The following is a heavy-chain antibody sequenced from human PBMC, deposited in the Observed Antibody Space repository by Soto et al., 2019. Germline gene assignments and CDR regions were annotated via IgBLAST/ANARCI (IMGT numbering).Heavy chain of an antibody. V-gene: IGHV3-7*01. CDR1: GCTFSSYW. CDR3: ARDYYYGSGSYAFDI. CDR2: IKQDGSEK. Sequence: GGSLRLSCAASGCTFSSYWMSWVRQAPGKGLEWVANIKQDGSEKYYVDSVKGRFTISRDNAKNSLYLQMNSLRAEDTAVYYCARDYYYGSGSYAFDIWGQGTMVTVSS. J-gene: IGHJ3*02. D-gene: IGHD3-10*01.